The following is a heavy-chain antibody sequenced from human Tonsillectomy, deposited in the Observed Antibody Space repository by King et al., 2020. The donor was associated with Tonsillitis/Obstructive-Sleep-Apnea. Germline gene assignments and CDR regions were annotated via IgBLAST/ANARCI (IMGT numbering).Heavy chain of an antibody. CDR1: GGTFSSYA. Sequence: QLVQSGAEVKKPGSSVKVSCKASGGTFSSYAISWVRQAPGQGLEWMGRIIPILGITNYAQNFQGRVTITADKSTSTAYMELSSLRSEDTAVYYCARNGGNTYYSYSYMDVWGKGTTVTVSS. V-gene: IGHV1-69*04. J-gene: IGHJ6*03. CDR2: IIPILGIT. D-gene: IGHD4-23*01. CDR3: ARNGGNTYYSYSYMDV.